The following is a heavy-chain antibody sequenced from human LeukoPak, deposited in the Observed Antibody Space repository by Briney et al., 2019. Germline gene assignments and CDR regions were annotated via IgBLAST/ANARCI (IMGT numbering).Heavy chain of an antibody. CDR3: ARGRSGYDFHY. Sequence: SETLSLTCAVSGGSISSGGYSWSWIRQPPGKGLEWIGYIYHSGSTYYNPSLKSRVTISVDRSKNQFSLKLSSVTAANTAVYYCARGRSGYDFHYWGQGTLVTVSS. D-gene: IGHD5-12*01. CDR1: GGSISSGGYS. V-gene: IGHV4-30-2*01. J-gene: IGHJ4*02. CDR2: IYHSGST.